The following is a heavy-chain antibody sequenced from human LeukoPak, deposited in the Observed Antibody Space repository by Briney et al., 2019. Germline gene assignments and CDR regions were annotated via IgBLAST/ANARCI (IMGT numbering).Heavy chain of an antibody. V-gene: IGHV4-31*03. D-gene: IGHD3-16*02. Sequence: SETLSLTCTVSGGSISSGGYYWSWIRQHPGKGLEWIGYIYYSGSTYYNPSLKSRVTISVDTSKNQFSLKLSSVTAADTAVYYCRVTFGGVIAHDYWGQGTLVTVSS. J-gene: IGHJ4*02. CDR2: IYYSGST. CDR1: GGSISSGGYY. CDR3: RVTFGGVIAHDY.